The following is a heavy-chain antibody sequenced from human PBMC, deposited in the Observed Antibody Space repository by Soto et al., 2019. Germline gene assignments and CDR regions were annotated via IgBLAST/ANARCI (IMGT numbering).Heavy chain of an antibody. V-gene: IGHV5-51*01. J-gene: IGHJ6*02. D-gene: IGHD6-6*01. CDR2: IYPGDSDT. CDR3: ATTGDSSSSSYYYYYGMDV. CDR1: GYSFTSYW. Sequence: PGESLKISCKGSGYSFTSYWIGRVRQMPGKGLEWMGIIYPGDSDTRYSPSFQGQVTISADKSISTAYLQWSSLKASDTAMYYCATTGDSSSSSYYYYYGMDVWGQGTTVTVSS.